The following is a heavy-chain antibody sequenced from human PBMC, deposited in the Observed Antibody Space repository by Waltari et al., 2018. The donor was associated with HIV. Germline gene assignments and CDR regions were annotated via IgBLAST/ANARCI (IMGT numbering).Heavy chain of an antibody. J-gene: IGHJ2*01. V-gene: IGHV3-53*01. CDR2: LYSGGPT. CDR3: ARGARRDGYNPDWYFDL. CDR1: GLTVTSNY. Sequence: EVQLVASGGGLIQPGGSLRLSCAASGLTVTSNYMSWVRQAPGKGLEWVSVLYSGGPTYYADSVEGRFSISRENSKNTVYLQMNSLRAEDTAVYYCARGARRDGYNPDWYFDLWGRGTPVTVSS. D-gene: IGHD5-12*01.